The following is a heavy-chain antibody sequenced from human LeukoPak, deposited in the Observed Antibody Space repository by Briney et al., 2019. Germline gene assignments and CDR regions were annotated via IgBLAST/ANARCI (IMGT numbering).Heavy chain of an antibody. CDR3: ARDQNLLSDASDI. CDR2: ISSNGGST. V-gene: IGHV3-64*01. D-gene: IGHD2-15*01. Sequence: PGGSLRLSCAASGFTFSSYAMHWVRQAPGKGLEYVSAISSNGGSTYYANSVKGRFTISRDNSKNTLYLQMGSLRAEDMAVYYCARDQNLLSDASDIWGQGTMVTVSS. CDR1: GFTFSSYA. J-gene: IGHJ3*02.